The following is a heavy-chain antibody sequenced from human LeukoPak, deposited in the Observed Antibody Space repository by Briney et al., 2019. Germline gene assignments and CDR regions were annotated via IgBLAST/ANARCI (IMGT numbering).Heavy chain of an antibody. D-gene: IGHD6-19*01. CDR3: ARVGIAVAGNDY. J-gene: IGHJ4*02. Sequence: PGGSLRLSCAVSGLTFSSYSMNWVRQAPGKGLEWVSSISSSSSYIYYADSVKGRFTISRDNAKNSLYLQMNSLRAEDTAVYYCARVGIAVAGNDYWGQGTLVTVSS. CDR1: GLTFSSYS. V-gene: IGHV3-21*01. CDR2: ISSSSSYI.